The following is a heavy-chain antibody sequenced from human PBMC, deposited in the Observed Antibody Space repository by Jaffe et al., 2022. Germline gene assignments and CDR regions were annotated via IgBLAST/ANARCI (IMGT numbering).Heavy chain of an antibody. CDR3: VRPAVVTTVPNYFDY. CDR1: GYIFTNYW. Sequence: EVQLVQSGAEVKKPGESLKISCKGSGYIFTNYWIGWVRQMPGKGLEWMGIIYPADSDTRYSPSFQGQVTISADKSFSTAYLQWSSLKASDTAMYYCVRPAVVTTVPNYFDYWGQGTLVTVSS. CDR2: IYPADSDT. V-gene: IGHV5-51*03. J-gene: IGHJ4*02. D-gene: IGHD2-21*02.